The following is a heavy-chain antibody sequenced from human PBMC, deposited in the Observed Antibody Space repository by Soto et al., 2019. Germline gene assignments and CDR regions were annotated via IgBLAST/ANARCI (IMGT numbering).Heavy chain of an antibody. CDR2: IYPGDSDN. CDR3: ATPNSGDCTGGSCYRGTDAFDS. CDR1: GYSFTSYL. D-gene: IGHD2-15*01. V-gene: IGHV5-51*01. Sequence: GESLKISCKGSGYSFTSYLIGWVRQMPGKGLEWMGIIYPGDSDNRYSPSFQGQVTISADKSISTAYLQWSSLKASDTAMYYCATPNSGDCTGGSCYRGTDAFDSCGQGKIITFSS. J-gene: IGHJ3*02.